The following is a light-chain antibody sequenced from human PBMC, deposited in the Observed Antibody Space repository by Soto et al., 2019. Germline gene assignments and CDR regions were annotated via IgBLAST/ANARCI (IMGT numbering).Light chain of an antibody. V-gene: IGKV3-20*01. CDR1: QSVSSH. CDR3: QQYGSSGT. J-gene: IGKJ1*01. CDR2: GAS. Sequence: EIVLTQSPGTLSVSPGERATLSCRASQSVSSHLAWYQQKPGQAPRLLIYGASTRATGIPDRFSGSGSGTDFTLTISRLEPEDFAVYYCQQYGSSGTFGQGTKVDIK.